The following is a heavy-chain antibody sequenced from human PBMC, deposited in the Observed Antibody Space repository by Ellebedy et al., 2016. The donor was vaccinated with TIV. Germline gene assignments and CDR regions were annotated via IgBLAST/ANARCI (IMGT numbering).Heavy chain of an antibody. J-gene: IGHJ4*02. CDR1: GGSLSSDY. V-gene: IGHV4-34*01. D-gene: IGHD6-19*01. Sequence: SQTLSLTCAVHGGSLSSDYWSWIRQSPAKGLEWIWEINHRVSTSYNPSIKSRVSISVDTPKKQFSLKLSSVTAADTAVYYCARAFQYSSGWAFDYWGQGTLVTVSS. CDR3: ARAFQYSSGWAFDY. CDR2: INHRVST.